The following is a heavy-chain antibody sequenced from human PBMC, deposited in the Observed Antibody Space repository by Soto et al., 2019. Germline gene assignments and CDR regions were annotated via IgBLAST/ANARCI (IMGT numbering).Heavy chain of an antibody. J-gene: IGHJ5*02. D-gene: IGHD4-17*01. Sequence: QVQLVESGGGVVRPGRSLRLSCEATGFSFYTHGMHWVRQAPGKGLEWLAVIVNDGSEQAYSDSVKGRFTILRDNSKNTLYLQMKNLRAEETAVYYCARDDNYDDNGLDLWGQGILVTVSS. CDR1: GFSFYTHG. CDR2: IVNDGSEQ. V-gene: IGHV3-33*01. CDR3: ARDDNYDDNGLDL.